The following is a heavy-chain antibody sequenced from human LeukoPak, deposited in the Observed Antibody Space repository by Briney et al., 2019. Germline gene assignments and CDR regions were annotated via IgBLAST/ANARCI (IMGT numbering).Heavy chain of an antibody. CDR1: GYTFTSYG. V-gene: IGHV1-2*02. CDR2: IHPNSGDT. D-gene: IGHD6-13*01. Sequence: ASVKVSCKASGYTFTSYGISWVRQAPGQGLEWIGWIHPNSGDTNYAQNFQGRVTMTRDTSISTAYMELSRLRSDDTAVYYCARPTEYYSSRGWFDPWGQGTLVTVSS. CDR3: ARPTEYYSSRGWFDP. J-gene: IGHJ5*02.